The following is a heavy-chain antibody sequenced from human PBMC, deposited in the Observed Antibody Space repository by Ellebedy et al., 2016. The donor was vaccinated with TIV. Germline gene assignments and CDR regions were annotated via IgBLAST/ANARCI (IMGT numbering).Heavy chain of an antibody. D-gene: IGHD3-10*01. V-gene: IGHV3-74*01. J-gene: IGHJ3*02. CDR3: VREGLGGSFDI. CDR1: GLIFSHYW. CDR2: MHSDGSIT. Sequence: PGGSLRLSCAASGLIFSHYWMHWVRQAPGKGLVWVSRMHSDGSITWSAEFVRGRFTVTRDNGNNTLPLEMNSQRAEDTAVYYCVREGLGGSFDIWGLGTMVTVSS.